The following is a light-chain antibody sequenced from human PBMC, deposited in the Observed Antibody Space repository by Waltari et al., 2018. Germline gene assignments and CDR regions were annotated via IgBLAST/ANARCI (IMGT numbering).Light chain of an antibody. CDR3: QTWGTGPRV. V-gene: IGLV4-69*01. Sequence: QVVLTQSPSASASLGASVKLPCTLSSGHSSYAIAWHQQQPEKGPRYLMKVNSDGSHNKGDGIPGRFSGTSSVAERYRTNSGLQSEDEADYYCQTWGTGPRVFGGGTKLTVL. J-gene: IGLJ2*01. CDR1: SGHSSYA. CDR2: VNSDGSH.